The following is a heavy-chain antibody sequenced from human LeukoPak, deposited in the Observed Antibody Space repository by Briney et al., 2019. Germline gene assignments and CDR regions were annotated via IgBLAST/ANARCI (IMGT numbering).Heavy chain of an antibody. V-gene: IGHV4-38-2*01. CDR2: IYDSGST. CDR1: GYSISSGYY. Sequence: PSETLSLTCAVSGYSISSGYYWGWIRQPPGKGLEWIGSIYDSGSTYYNPSLKSRVTITVDTSKNQFSLKLSSVTAADTAVYYCARYYYDSSGYYFFDYWGQGTLVTVSS. J-gene: IGHJ4*02. D-gene: IGHD3-22*01. CDR3: ARYYYDSSGYYFFDY.